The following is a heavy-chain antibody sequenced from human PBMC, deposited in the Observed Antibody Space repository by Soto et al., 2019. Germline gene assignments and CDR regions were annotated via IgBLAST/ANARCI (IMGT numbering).Heavy chain of an antibody. J-gene: IGHJ4*02. D-gene: IGHD4-17*01. CDR3: ARVLNDYGDAYTDY. V-gene: IGHV3-74*01. Sequence: EVQLVESGGGLVQPGGSLRLSCAASGFTFSSYWMHWVRQAPGKGLVWVSRINSDGSSTSYADSVKGRFTISRDNAENTLYLQMNSLRAVDTAVYYCARVLNDYGDAYTDYWGQGTLVTVSS. CDR2: INSDGSST. CDR1: GFTFSSYW.